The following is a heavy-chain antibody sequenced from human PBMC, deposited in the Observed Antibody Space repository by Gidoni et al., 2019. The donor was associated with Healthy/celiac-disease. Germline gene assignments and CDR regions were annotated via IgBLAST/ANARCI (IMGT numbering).Heavy chain of an antibody. D-gene: IGHD3-3*01. V-gene: IGHV3-30*03. CDR3: ARGITIDY. CDR2: ISYDGSNK. J-gene: IGHJ4*02. Sequence: QVQLVESGGGVVQPGRSLRLSCAASGVTFSSHGMHCVRQAPGKGLEWVAVISYDGSNKYYADSVKGRFTISRDNSKNTLYLQMNSLRAEDTAVYYCARGITIDYWGQGTLVTVSS. CDR1: GVTFSSHG.